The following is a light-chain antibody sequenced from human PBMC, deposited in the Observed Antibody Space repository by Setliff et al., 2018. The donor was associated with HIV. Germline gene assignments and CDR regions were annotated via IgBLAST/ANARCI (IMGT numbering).Light chain of an antibody. CDR1: SSDVGGYDY. CDR2: DVH. CDR3: SSYTASRALV. J-gene: IGLJ3*02. Sequence: QSALAQPASVSGSPGQSITISCTGSSSDVGGYDYVAWYQQHPDKTPELLIFDVHNRPSGVSHRFSGSKSGNTASLTISGLQAEDEADYYCSSYTASRALVFGGGTKVTVL. V-gene: IGLV2-14*03.